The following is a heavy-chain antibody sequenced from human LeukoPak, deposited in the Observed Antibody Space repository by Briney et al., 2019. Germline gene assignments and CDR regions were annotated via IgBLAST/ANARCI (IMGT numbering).Heavy chain of an antibody. Sequence: GGSLRLSCAASGFTFSDYYMSWLRQAPGKGLEWVSYISSSGSTIYYADSVKGRFTISRDNAKNSLYLQMNSLRAEDTAVYYCASAQWLRSDLDYWGQGTLVTVSS. V-gene: IGHV3-11*01. J-gene: IGHJ4*02. CDR1: GFTFSDYY. CDR2: ISSSGSTI. D-gene: IGHD5-12*01. CDR3: ASAQWLRSDLDY.